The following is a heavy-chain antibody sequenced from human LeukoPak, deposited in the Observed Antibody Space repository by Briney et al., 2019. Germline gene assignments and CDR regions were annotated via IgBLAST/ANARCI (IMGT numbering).Heavy chain of an antibody. V-gene: IGHV3-64*01. CDR1: GFTFSIYA. CDR2: ISSNGGST. J-gene: IGHJ4*02. D-gene: IGHD3-10*01. Sequence: GGSLRLFCAASGFTFSIYAMHWVRQAPGEGLEYVSSISSNGGSTYYANSVKGRFTISRDNSKKTLYLQMGSLGAEDTAVYYCGKPVGFEFGANDYWGQGTLVTVSS. CDR3: GKPVGFEFGANDY.